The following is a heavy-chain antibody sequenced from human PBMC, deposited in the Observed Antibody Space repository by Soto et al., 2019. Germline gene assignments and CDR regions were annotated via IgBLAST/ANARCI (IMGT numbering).Heavy chain of an antibody. Sequence: EVQLLESGGGLVQPGGSLRLSCAASGFTFSSYAMSWVRQAPGKGLEWVSGISGSGDSTYYADSVKGRFTISRDNSXNXXYLPMNSLRAEDTAVYYCAKGVPGIAVAGTGYFQHWGQGTLVTVSS. CDR2: ISGSGDST. J-gene: IGHJ1*01. V-gene: IGHV3-23*01. D-gene: IGHD6-19*01. CDR1: GFTFSSYA. CDR3: AKGVPGIAVAGTGYFQH.